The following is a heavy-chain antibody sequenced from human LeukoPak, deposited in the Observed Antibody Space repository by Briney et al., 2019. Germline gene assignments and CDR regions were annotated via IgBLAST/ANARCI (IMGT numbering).Heavy chain of an antibody. CDR2: IKQDGSEK. D-gene: IGHD1-26*01. J-gene: IGHJ4*02. CDR1: GFTFSSYW. CDR3: ARRRDSGSLQHFDY. V-gene: IGHV3-7*03. Sequence: GGSLRLSCAASGFTFSSYWMSWVRQAPGKGLEWVANIKQDGSEKYYVDSVKGRFTISRDNARNSLYLQMNSLRAEDTAVYYCARRRDSGSLQHFDYWGQGTLVTVSS.